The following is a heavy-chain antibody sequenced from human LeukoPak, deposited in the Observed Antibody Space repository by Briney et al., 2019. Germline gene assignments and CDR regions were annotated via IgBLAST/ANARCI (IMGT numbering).Heavy chain of an antibody. V-gene: IGHV4-59*08. CDR2: IYYSGST. Sequence: SETLSLTCTVSGGSISSYYWSWIRQPPGKGLERIGYIYYSGSTNYNPSLKSRVTISVDTSKNQFSLKLSSVTAADTAVYYCARQRVAGPYYFDYWGQGTLVTVSS. CDR1: GGSISSYY. J-gene: IGHJ4*02. D-gene: IGHD6-19*01. CDR3: ARQRVAGPYYFDY.